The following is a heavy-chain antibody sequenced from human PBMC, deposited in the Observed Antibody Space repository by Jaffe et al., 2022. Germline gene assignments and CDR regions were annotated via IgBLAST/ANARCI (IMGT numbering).Heavy chain of an antibody. CDR3: ARVLKDWGWTYYYYMDV. CDR2: INHSGST. V-gene: IGHV4-34*01. J-gene: IGHJ6*03. D-gene: IGHD2-8*02. CDR1: GGSFSGYY. Sequence: QVQLQQWGAGLLKPSETLSLTCAVYGGSFSGYYWSWIRQPPGKGLEWIGEINHSGSTNYNPSLKSRVTISVDTSKNQFSLKLSSVTAADTAVYYCARVLKDWGWTYYYYMDVWGKGTTVTVSS.